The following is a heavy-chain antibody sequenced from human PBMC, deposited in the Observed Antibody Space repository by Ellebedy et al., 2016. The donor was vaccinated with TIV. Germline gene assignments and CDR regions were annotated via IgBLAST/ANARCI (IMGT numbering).Heavy chain of an antibody. D-gene: IGHD3-10*01. CDR1: GGTFSSYT. V-gene: IGHV1-69*13. Sequence: ASVKVSXKASGGTFSSYTISWVRQAPGQGLEWMGGIIPIFGTANYAQKFQDRVTITADESTRTAYMELSSLRSEDTAVYYCARDFLRAPDGSESYNNWFDPWGQGTLVTVSP. CDR3: ARDFLRAPDGSESYNNWFDP. J-gene: IGHJ5*02. CDR2: IIPIFGTA.